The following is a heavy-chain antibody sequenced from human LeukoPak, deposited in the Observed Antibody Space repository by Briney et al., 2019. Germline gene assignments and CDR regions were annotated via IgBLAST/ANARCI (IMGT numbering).Heavy chain of an antibody. Sequence: SETLSLTCTVSGGSISSYYWSWIRQPAGKGLEWIGRIYTSGSTNYNPSLKSRVTMSVDTSKNQFSLRLSSVTAADTAVYYCARSYDFWGGSYFDYWGQGTLVTVSS. CDR3: ARSYDFWGGSYFDY. D-gene: IGHD3-3*01. J-gene: IGHJ4*02. V-gene: IGHV4-4*07. CDR1: GGSISSYY. CDR2: IYTSGST.